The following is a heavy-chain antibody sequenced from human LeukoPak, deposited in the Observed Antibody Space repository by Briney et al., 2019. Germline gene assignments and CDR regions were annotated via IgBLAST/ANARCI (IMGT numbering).Heavy chain of an antibody. J-gene: IGHJ4*02. CDR1: GFTFSSYS. D-gene: IGHD4-23*01. Sequence: GGSLRLSCAASGFTFSSYSMNWVRQAPGKGLEWVSSISSSGSYIYYADSVKGRFTISRDNAKNSLYLQMNSLRAEDTAVYYCARGRPHGNDYWGQGTLVTVSS. V-gene: IGHV3-21*01. CDR2: ISSSGSYI. CDR3: ARGRPHGNDY.